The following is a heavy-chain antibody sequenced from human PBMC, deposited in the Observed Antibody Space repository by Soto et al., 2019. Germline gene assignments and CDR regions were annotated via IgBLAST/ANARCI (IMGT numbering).Heavy chain of an antibody. CDR2: IYSGGRT. CDR1: GFTVSSNY. Sequence: LSLSCAASGFTVSSNYMSWVRQAPGKGLEWVSVIYSGGRTYYADYVKGRFTISRDNSKNTLYLQMNSLRAEDKAVYYCARVSCSERYVCAFDMWGRGTMATVSS. CDR3: ARVSCSERYVCAFDM. J-gene: IGHJ3*02. D-gene: IGHD2-15*01. V-gene: IGHV3-53*01.